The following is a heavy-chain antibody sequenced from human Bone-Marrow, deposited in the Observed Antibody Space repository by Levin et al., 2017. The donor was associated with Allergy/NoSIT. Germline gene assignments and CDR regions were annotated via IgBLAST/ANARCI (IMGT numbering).Heavy chain of an antibody. D-gene: IGHD6-13*01. Sequence: GESLKISCAASGFTFSSYAMSWVRQAPGKGLEWVSAISGSGGSTYYADSVKGRFTISRDNSKNTLYLQMNSLRAEDTAVYYCARVPESYSSSWTLYSYYGMDVWGQGTTVTVSS. CDR1: GFTFSSYA. CDR3: ARVPESYSSSWTLYSYYGMDV. V-gene: IGHV3-23*01. J-gene: IGHJ6*02. CDR2: ISGSGGST.